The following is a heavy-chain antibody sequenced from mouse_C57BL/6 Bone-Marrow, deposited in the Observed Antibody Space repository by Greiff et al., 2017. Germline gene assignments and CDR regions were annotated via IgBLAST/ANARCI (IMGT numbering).Heavy chain of an antibody. V-gene: IGHV1-55*01. D-gene: IGHD2-4*01. CDR2: IYPGSGST. CDR3: ARENYDYEAGFAY. Sequence: QVQLQQPGAELVKPGASVKMSCKASGYTFTSYWITWVKQRPGQGLEWIGDIYPGSGSTNYNEKFKSKATLTVDTSSSTAYMQLSSLTSEDSAVYCCARENYDYEAGFAYWGQGTLVTVSA. J-gene: IGHJ3*01. CDR1: GYTFTSYW.